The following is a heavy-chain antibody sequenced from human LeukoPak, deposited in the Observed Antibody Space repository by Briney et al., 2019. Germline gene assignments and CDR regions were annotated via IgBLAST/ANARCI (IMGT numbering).Heavy chain of an antibody. D-gene: IGHD3-10*01. CDR2: LTGSGGTT. CDR3: AKSMVRGVNYFDY. V-gene: IGHV3-23*01. Sequence: GGSLRLSCAASGFTFRDYGMSWVRQAPGKGLEWVSALTGSGGTTYYADSVKGRFTISRDNSRNTLYLQMNSLRAEDTAVYYCAKSMVRGVNYFDYWGQGTLVTVSS. J-gene: IGHJ4*02. CDR1: GFTFRDYG.